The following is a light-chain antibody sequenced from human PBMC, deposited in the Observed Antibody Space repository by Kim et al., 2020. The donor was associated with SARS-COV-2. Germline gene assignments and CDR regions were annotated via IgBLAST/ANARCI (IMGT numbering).Light chain of an antibody. V-gene: IGKV1-17*03. CDR2: EVS. CDR1: QGFNNY. Sequence: ASVGDRVTITCRASQGFNNYLAWFQQKPGKAPKRLMYEVSTLQSGVPLRFSGSGSGTEFTLTISSLQPEDFAVYYCLQYGAYPWTFGQGTKVDFK. CDR3: LQYGAYPWT. J-gene: IGKJ1*01.